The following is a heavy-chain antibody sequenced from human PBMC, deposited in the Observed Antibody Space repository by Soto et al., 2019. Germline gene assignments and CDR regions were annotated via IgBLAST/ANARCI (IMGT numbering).Heavy chain of an antibody. V-gene: IGHV1-3*01. J-gene: IGHJ4*02. CDR2: INAGNGNT. CDR3: ATSYGSGYRAFDY. Sequence: ASVKVSCKASGYTFTSYAMHWVRQAPGQRLEWMGWINAGNGNTKYSQKFQGRVTFTRDTSASTAYMELSSLRSKDTAFYYCATSYGSGYRAFDYWGQGALVTVSS. CDR1: GYTFTSYA. D-gene: IGHD3-10*01.